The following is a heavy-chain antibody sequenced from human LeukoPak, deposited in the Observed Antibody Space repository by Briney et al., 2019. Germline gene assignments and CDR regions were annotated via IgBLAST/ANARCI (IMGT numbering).Heavy chain of an antibody. V-gene: IGHV3-30-3*01. Sequence: RRSLRLSCAASGFTFSSYAMHWVRQAPGKGLEWVAVISYDGSNKYYADSVKGRFTISRDNSKNTLYLQMNSLRAEDTAVYYCARGDSGSYLDYWGQGTLVTVSS. J-gene: IGHJ4*02. D-gene: IGHD1-26*01. CDR3: ARGDSGSYLDY. CDR2: ISYDGSNK. CDR1: GFTFSSYA.